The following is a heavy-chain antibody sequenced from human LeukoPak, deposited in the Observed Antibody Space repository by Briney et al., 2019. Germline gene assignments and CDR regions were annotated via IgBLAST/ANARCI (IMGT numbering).Heavy chain of an antibody. CDR3: ARVTGYVMEDYFDY. Sequence: PSETLSLTCTVSGGSISSYYWSWIRQPAGKGLEWIGHIYYSGSTNYNPSRKSRVTISVDTSKNQFSLRLSSVTAADTAVYYCARVTGYVMEDYFDYWGQGTLVTVSS. D-gene: IGHD6-13*01. CDR2: IYYSGST. CDR1: GGSISSYY. J-gene: IGHJ4*02. V-gene: IGHV4-59*01.